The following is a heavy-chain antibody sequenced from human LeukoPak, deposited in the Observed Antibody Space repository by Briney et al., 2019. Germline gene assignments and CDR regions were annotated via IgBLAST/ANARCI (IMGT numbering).Heavy chain of an antibody. CDR3: ASILLPNYFDY. CDR2: LNQWGNDK. V-gene: IGHV3-7*01. CDR1: GFTFNNYW. D-gene: IGHD3-22*01. Sequence: GGSLRLSCAASGFTFNNYWMTWVRQPPGQGLGWVANLNQWGNDKYYADSVRGRFTISRDNAKNSLYLQMNSLRAEDTAVYYCASILLPNYFDYWGQGTLVTVSS. J-gene: IGHJ4*02.